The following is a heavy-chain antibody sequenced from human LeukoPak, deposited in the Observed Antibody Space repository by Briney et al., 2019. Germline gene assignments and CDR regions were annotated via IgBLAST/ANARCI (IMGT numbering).Heavy chain of an antibody. J-gene: IGHJ4*02. D-gene: IGHD3-10*01. V-gene: IGHV3-30*02. Sequence: GGSLRLSCAASGFTFSSYGMHWVRQAPGKGLEWVAFIRYDGSNTYYAHSVKGRFTISRDNYKHTLHLQMNSLRAEDTAVYYCAKRSQVYGSGTSFFDYWGQGTLVTVSS. CDR3: AKRSQVYGSGTSFFDY. CDR1: GFTFSSYG. CDR2: IRYDGSNT.